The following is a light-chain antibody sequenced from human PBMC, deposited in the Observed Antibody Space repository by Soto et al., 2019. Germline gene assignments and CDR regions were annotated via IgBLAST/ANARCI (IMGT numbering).Light chain of an antibody. CDR2: DAS. Sequence: DIQMTQSPSSLSASVGDRVTITCQASQDISNYLNWYQQKPGKAPRLLIYDASNLKTGVPSRFSGTGSGTDFTFTISGLQPEVIATYYCQQYDKLPYTFGQGTKLEIK. CDR1: QDISNY. CDR3: QQYDKLPYT. J-gene: IGKJ2*01. V-gene: IGKV1-33*01.